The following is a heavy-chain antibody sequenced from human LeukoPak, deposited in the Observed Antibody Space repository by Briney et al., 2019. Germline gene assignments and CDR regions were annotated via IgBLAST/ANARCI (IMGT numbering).Heavy chain of an antibody. D-gene: IGHD2-21*02. J-gene: IGHJ4*02. CDR1: GGSISNYY. CDR3: ARHLRYCGGDCYSFDY. V-gene: IGHV4-59*08. CDR2: MHYSGST. Sequence: WETLSLTCTVDGGSISNYYWSWIRQPPGKELEWIGYMHYSGSTKYNPSFKSRVTISVDPSMNQFSLKVTSVTAADTAVYYCARHLRYCGGDCYSFDYWGQGSLVTVSS.